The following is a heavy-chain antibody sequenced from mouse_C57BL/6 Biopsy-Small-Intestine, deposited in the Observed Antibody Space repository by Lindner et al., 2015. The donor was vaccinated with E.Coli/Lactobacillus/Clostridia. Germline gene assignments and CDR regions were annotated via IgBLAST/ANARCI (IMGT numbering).Heavy chain of an antibody. CDR3: AKWYDGGMDY. CDR2: IFPGSGII. D-gene: IGHD2-14*01. J-gene: IGHJ4*01. CDR1: GYTFTGYW. Sequence: VQLQRSGAELMKPGASVKLSCKATGYTFTGYWVEWVKQRPGHGLEWIGEIFPGSGIINYNEKFKDKATFTADTSSNTAYMQLSSLTTGDSAIYYCAKWYDGGMDYWGQGTSVTVSS. V-gene: IGHV1-9*01.